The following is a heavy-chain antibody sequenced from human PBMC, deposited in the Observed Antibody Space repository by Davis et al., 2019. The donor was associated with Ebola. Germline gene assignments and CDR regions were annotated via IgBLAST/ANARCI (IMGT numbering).Heavy chain of an antibody. J-gene: IGHJ6*03. V-gene: IGHV3-7*03. Sequence: GGSLRLSCAASGFSFSSYWMSWVRQAPGKGLEWVANIKQDGSEKYYVDSVEGRFTISRDNAKNSLYLQMNSLRAEDTAVYYCASGDGRGRSYDMDVWGQGTTVTVSS. CDR3: ASGDGRGRSYDMDV. CDR2: IKQDGSEK. CDR1: GFSFSSYW. D-gene: IGHD3/OR15-3a*01.